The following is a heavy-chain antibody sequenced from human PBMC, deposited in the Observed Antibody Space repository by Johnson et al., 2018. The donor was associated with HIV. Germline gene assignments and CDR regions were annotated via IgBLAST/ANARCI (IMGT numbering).Heavy chain of an antibody. D-gene: IGHD3-16*01. CDR2: IWYDGSNK. V-gene: IGHV3-33*01. CDR3: AREGRGRIDAFDI. Sequence: QVQLVESGGGVVQPGRSLRLSCAASGFTFSNYAMHWVRQAPGKGLEWVAVIWYDGSNKYYADSLKGRFTISRDNSKNTLYLQMGSLRAEDMAVYYCAREGRGRIDAFDIWGQGTMVTVSS. J-gene: IGHJ3*02. CDR1: GFTFSNYA.